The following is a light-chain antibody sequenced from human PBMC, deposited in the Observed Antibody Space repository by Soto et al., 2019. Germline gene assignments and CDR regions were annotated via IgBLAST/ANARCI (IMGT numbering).Light chain of an antibody. CDR2: EVS. J-gene: IGLJ2*01. Sequence: QSALTQPASVSGSPGQSITISCTGTSSDVGGYNYVSWYQQHPGKAPKLMIYEVSNRPSGVSNRFSGSKSGNTASLTISGLQAEDGADYYCSSYTSSSTPYVVFGGGTKLTVL. CDR3: SSYTSSSTPYVV. CDR1: SSDVGGYNY. V-gene: IGLV2-14*01.